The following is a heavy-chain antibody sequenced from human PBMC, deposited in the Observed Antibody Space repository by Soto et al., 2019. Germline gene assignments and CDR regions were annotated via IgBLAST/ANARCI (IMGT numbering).Heavy chain of an antibody. CDR3: AKGQRPLINYGPFDP. CDR2: FSGTGGYT. J-gene: IGHJ5*02. V-gene: IGHV3-23*01. Sequence: GGSLRLSCAASGFTLSSYAMSWVRQAPGKGLEWVSTFSGTGGYTYYADSVKGRLTISRDDSKNTLFLHMNTLRAADKAVYYCAKGQRPLINYGPFDPWGQGTLVTVSS. CDR1: GFTLSSYA. D-gene: IGHD4-17*01.